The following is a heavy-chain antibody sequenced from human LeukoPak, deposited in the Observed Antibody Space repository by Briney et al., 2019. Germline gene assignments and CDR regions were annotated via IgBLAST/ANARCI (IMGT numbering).Heavy chain of an antibody. CDR1: GYTFTSYD. J-gene: IGHJ4*02. V-gene: IGHV1-8*01. CDR2: MNPNSGNT. Sequence: ASVKVSCKASGYTFTSYDINWVRHATGQGLEWMGWMNPNSGNTGYAQKFQGRITMTKNTSITTAYMELSNLRSEDTAVYYCARAVINYGDYGYWGQGTLVTVSS. CDR3: ARAVINYGDYGY. D-gene: IGHD4-17*01.